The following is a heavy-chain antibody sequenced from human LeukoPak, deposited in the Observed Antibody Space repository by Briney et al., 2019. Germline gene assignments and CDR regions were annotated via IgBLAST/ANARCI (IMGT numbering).Heavy chain of an antibody. V-gene: IGHV3-48*01. J-gene: IGHJ4*02. Sequence: GGSLRLSCAASGFTFSSYSMNWVRQAPGKGLEWVSYISSSSSTIYYADSVKGRFTISRDNAKNSLYLQMNSLRAEDTAVYYCARDLLSGPYLYYFDYWGQGALVTVSS. CDR1: GFTFSSYS. CDR2: ISSSSSTI. D-gene: IGHD3-10*01. CDR3: ARDLLSGPYLYYFDY.